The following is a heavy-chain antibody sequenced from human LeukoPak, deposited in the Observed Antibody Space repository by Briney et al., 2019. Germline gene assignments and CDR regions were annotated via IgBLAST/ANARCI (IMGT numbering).Heavy chain of an antibody. Sequence: GRSLRLSCAASGFTFSSYGMHWVRQAPGKGLEWVAVIWYDGSNKYYADSVKGRFTISRDNSKNTLYLQMNSLRAKDTAVYYCARDRSGSLAGGDYWGQGTLVTVSS. CDR2: IWYDGSNK. J-gene: IGHJ4*02. D-gene: IGHD3-10*01. CDR3: ARDRSGSLAGGDY. V-gene: IGHV3-33*01. CDR1: GFTFSSYG.